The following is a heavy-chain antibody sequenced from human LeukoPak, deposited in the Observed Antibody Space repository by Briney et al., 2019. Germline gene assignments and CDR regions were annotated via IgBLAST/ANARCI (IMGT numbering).Heavy chain of an antibody. CDR2: IYYNGNT. CDR1: DGSINRYY. D-gene: IGHD1-26*01. CDR3: ARGRSNYYGMDV. Sequence: SETLSLTCSVSDGSINRYYWNRIRRPPGKGLEWVGYIYYNGNTNYSPSLKSRVTMSVDTSKNLFSLKVSSVTAADTAVYYCARGRSNYYGMDVWGQGTTVTVSS. V-gene: IGHV4-59*01. J-gene: IGHJ6*02.